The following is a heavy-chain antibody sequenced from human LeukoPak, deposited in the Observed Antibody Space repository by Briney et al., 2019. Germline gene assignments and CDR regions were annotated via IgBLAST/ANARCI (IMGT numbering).Heavy chain of an antibody. J-gene: IGHJ4*02. CDR3: ARASTRYGSGGSLDSDY. D-gene: IGHD3-10*01. V-gene: IGHV3-30*04. CDR2: ISYDESNK. CDR1: AFTFSSYA. Sequence: PGRSLRLSCVASAFTFSSYAMHWVRQAPGKGLEWVAVISYDESNKYYADSVKGRFTTSRDNSKNTLYLQMNSLRAEDTAVYYCARASTRYGSGGSLDSDYWGQGTLVTVSS.